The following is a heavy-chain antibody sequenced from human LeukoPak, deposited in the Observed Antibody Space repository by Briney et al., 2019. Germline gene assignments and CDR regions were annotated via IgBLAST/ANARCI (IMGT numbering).Heavy chain of an antibody. D-gene: IGHD6-13*01. J-gene: IGHJ4*02. CDR2: IYYSGST. CDR3: ARALVRYSSRSSGQFDY. Sequence: SETLSLTCTVSGGSVSSGSYYWSWIRQPPGKGLEWIGYIYYSGSTSYNPSLKSRVTISVDTSKNQFSLKLSSVTAADTAVYYCARALVRYSSRSSGQFDYWGQGTLVTVSS. V-gene: IGHV4-61*01. CDR1: GGSVSSGSYY.